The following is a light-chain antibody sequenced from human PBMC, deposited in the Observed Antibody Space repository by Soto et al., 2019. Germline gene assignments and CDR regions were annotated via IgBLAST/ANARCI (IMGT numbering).Light chain of an antibody. J-gene: IGLJ1*01. CDR3: CSYAGEYKYV. V-gene: IGLV2-14*01. CDR1: TSDVGGYNY. CDR2: EVS. Sequence: QSVLTQPASVSGSPGQSITISCTGTTSDVGGYNYVSWYQQHPGKAPKLMIYEVSNRPSGLSNRFSGSKSCNTASLTISGVQTADEADYYCCSYAGEYKYVFGSGTKVTVL.